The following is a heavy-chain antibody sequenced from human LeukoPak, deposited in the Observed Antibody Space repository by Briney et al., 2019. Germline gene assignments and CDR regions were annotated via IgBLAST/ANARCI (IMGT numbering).Heavy chain of an antibody. CDR1: GGSISSSNW. CDR3: ARAYCSGGSCYLVDY. V-gene: IGHV4-4*02. J-gene: IGHJ4*02. D-gene: IGHD2-15*01. Sequence: SGTLSLTCAVSGGSISSSNWWSWARQPPGKGLEWIGEIYHSGSTNYNPSLKSRVTISVDKSKNQFSLKLGSVTAADTAVYYCARAYCSGGSCYLVDYWGQGTLVTVSS. CDR2: IYHSGST.